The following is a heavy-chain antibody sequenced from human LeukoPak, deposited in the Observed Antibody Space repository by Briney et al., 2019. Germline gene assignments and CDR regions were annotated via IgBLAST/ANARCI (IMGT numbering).Heavy chain of an antibody. J-gene: IGHJ4*02. CDR1: GGSITSSSYS. D-gene: IGHD5-24*01. V-gene: IGHV4-39*07. CDR3: ARGRGWGRGYYFDY. Sequence: SETLSLTCSVSGGSITSSSYSWGWIRQPPGKGLEWIGSIYYSGSTYYNPSLKSRVTISVDTSKNQFSLKLSSVTAADTAVYYCARGRGWGRGYYFDYWGQGTLVTVSS. CDR2: IYYSGST.